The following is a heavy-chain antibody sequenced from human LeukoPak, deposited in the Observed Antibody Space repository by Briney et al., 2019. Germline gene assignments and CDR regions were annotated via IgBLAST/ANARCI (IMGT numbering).Heavy chain of an antibody. D-gene: IGHD3/OR15-3a*01. J-gene: IGHJ3*02. Sequence: PSETLSLTCTVSGGSISSYYWSWIRQPPGKGLEWIGYIYYSGSTNYNPSLKSRVTISVDTSKNQFSLKLSSVTAADTAVYYCASLFGRPGAFDIWGQGTMVTVSS. CDR3: ASLFGRPGAFDI. CDR1: GGSISSYY. CDR2: IYYSGST. V-gene: IGHV4-59*01.